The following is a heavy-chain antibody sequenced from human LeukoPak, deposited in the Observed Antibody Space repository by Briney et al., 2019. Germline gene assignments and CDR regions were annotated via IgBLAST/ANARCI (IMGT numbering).Heavy chain of an antibody. J-gene: IGHJ4*02. CDR3: ASVWVREPYFDY. V-gene: IGHV3-21*01. D-gene: IGHD3-10*01. CDR2: ISSSSSYI. Sequence: GGSLRLSCAASGFTFSSYSMNWVRQAPGKGLEWVSSISSSSSYIYYADSVKGRFTISRDNAKNSLYLQMNSLRAEDTAVYYCASVWVREPYFDYWGQGTLVTVSS. CDR1: GFTFSSYS.